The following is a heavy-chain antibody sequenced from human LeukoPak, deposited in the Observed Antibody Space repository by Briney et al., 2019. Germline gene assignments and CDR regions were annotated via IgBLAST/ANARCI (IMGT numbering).Heavy chain of an antibody. J-gene: IGHJ5*02. V-gene: IGHV4-59*01. CDR3: ARGGGYGQNWFDP. Sequence: SETLSLTCAVYGGSFSGYYWSWIRQPPGKGLEWIGYIYYSGSTNYNPSLKSRVTISVDTSKNQFSLKLSSVTAADTAVYYCARGGGYGQNWFDPWGQGTLVTVSS. D-gene: IGHD5-18*01. CDR1: GGSFSGYY. CDR2: IYYSGST.